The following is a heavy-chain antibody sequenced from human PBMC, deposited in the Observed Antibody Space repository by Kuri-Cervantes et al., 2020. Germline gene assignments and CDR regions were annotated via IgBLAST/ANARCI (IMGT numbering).Heavy chain of an antibody. D-gene: IGHD3-10*01. J-gene: IGHJ4*02. CDR2: IKTDGSDK. CDR3: VRESPEWKVQGIMTF. CDR1: GFTFDTYW. Sequence: GGSLRLSCAASGFTFDTYWMAWFRQTPGKGLEWLGNIKTDGSDKYYLDSIKGRFTISRDNAKNSLFLQMNSLRAEDTAVYYCVRESPEWKVQGIMTFWGQGTLVTVSS. V-gene: IGHV3-7*01.